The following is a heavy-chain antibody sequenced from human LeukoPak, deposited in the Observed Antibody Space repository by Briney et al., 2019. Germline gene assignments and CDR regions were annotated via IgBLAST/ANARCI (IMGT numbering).Heavy chain of an antibody. CDR1: GYSFTNYW. CDR2: IDPSDSYT. J-gene: IGHJ4*02. V-gene: IGHV5-10-1*01. D-gene: IGHD5-12*01. Sequence: GESLKISRKGSGYSFTNYWISWVRQIPGKGLEWMGRIDPSDSYTNYSPSFQGHVTISADKSISTAYLQWSSLKASDTAMYYCARQGGYDSGYFDYWGQGTLVTVSS. CDR3: ARQGGYDSGYFDY.